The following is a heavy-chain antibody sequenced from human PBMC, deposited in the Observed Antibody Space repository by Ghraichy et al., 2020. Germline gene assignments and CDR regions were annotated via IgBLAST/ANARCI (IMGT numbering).Heavy chain of an antibody. CDR3: ARDLTVTPSDAFDI. J-gene: IGHJ3*02. Sequence: GRSLRLSCAASGFTFSSYWMSWVRQAPGKGLEWVANIKQDGSEKYYVDSVKGRFTISRDNAKNSLYLQMNSLRAEDTAVYYCARDLTVTPSDAFDIWGQGTMVTVSS. D-gene: IGHD4-17*01. V-gene: IGHV3-7*04. CDR2: IKQDGSEK. CDR1: GFTFSSYW.